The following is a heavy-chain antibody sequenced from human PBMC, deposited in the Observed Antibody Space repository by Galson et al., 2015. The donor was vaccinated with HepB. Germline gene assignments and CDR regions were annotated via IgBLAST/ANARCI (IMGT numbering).Heavy chain of an antibody. Sequence: SLRLSCAASGFIFSNAHMTWVRQAPGKGLEWVARIKRKTDRGTADYATPVKGRFTISRDDSRTTVFLQVNSLRTEDTAVYYCTTWGHRWSQGTLVTVSS. CDR1: GFIFSNAH. D-gene: IGHD3-16*01. V-gene: IGHV3-15*01. J-gene: IGHJ5*02. CDR2: IKRKTDRGTA. CDR3: TTWGHR.